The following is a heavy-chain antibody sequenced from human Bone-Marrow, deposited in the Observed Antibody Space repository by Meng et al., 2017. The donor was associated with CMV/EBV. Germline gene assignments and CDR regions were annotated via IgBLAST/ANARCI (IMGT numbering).Heavy chain of an antibody. CDR3: AREASSSSSNAYYYYYGMDV. J-gene: IGHJ6*02. Sequence: GESLKISCAASGFTFSSYWMSWVRQAPGKGLEWVANIKQDGSEKYYVDSVKGRFTISRDNAKNSLYLQMNSLRAEDTAVYYCAREASSSSSNAYYYYYGMDVWGQGTTVTVSS. D-gene: IGHD6-6*01. CDR2: IKQDGSEK. V-gene: IGHV3-7*01. CDR1: GFTFSSYW.